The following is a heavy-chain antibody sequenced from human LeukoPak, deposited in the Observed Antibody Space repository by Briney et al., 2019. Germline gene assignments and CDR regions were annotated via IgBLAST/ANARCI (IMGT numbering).Heavy chain of an antibody. CDR1: GGSISSYY. D-gene: IGHD3-3*01. CDR2: IYYSGST. CDR3: ARVGRLRFLDY. J-gene: IGHJ4*02. V-gene: IGHV4-59*01. Sequence: SETLSLTCTVSGGSISSYYWSWIRQPPGNRLEWIGYIYYSGSTNYNPSLKSRVTISVDTSKNQFSLKLSSVTAADTAVYYCARVGRLRFLDYWGQGTLVTVSS.